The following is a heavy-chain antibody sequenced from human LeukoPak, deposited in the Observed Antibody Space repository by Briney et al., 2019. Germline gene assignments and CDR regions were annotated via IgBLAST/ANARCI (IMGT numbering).Heavy chain of an antibody. Sequence: GGSLRLSCAASGFTVSSNYMSWVRQAPGKGLEWVSVIYSGGSTYYADSVKGRFTISRDNSKNTLYLQMNSLRAEDTAVYYCAKPFDFWSGYTSYWGQGTLVTVSS. D-gene: IGHD3-3*01. CDR1: GFTVSSNY. CDR2: IYSGGST. J-gene: IGHJ4*02. V-gene: IGHV3-53*01. CDR3: AKPFDFWSGYTSY.